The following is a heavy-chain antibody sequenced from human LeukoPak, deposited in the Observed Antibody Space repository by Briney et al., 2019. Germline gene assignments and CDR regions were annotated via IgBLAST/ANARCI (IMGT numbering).Heavy chain of an antibody. CDR3: ARDRGNQRGYYYYYMDV. CDR1: GYTFTSYD. V-gene: IGHV1-8*03. CDR2: MNPNSGNT. J-gene: IGHJ6*03. D-gene: IGHD1-14*01. Sequence: ASVKVSCKASGYTFTSYDINWVRQATGQGLERMGWMNPNSGNTGYAQKFQGRVTITRNTSISTAYMELSSLRSEDTAVYYCARDRGNQRGYYYYYMDVWGKGTTVTVSS.